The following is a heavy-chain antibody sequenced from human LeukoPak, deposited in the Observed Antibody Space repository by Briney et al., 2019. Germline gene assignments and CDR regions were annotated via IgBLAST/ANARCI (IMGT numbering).Heavy chain of an antibody. Sequence: GGSLRLSCAAAGFTFSGYTMNWVRQAPGKGLEWVSSISSSSSYIYYADSVKGRFTISRDNAKKSLYLQMNSLRAEDTAIYYCAREGGSCTSNSCSDYFDYWGQGTLVTVSS. J-gene: IGHJ4*02. CDR2: ISSSSSYI. D-gene: IGHD6-13*01. CDR1: GFTFSGYT. V-gene: IGHV3-21*04. CDR3: AREGGSCTSNSCSDYFDY.